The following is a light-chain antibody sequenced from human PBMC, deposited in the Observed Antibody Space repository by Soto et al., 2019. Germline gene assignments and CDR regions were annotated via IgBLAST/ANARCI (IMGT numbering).Light chain of an antibody. CDR3: SSYTSSSTYVV. Sequence: QSALTQPASVSGSPGQSITISCTGTSSDVGGYNYVSWYQQHPGKAPKLTIYDVSNRPSGVSNRFSGSKSGNTASLTISGLQAEDEADYCCSSYTSSSTYVVFGGGTKLTVL. CDR2: DVS. J-gene: IGLJ2*01. CDR1: SSDVGGYNY. V-gene: IGLV2-14*01.